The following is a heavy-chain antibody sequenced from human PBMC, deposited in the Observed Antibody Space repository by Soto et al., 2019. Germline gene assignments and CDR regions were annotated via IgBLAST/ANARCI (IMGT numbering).Heavy chain of an antibody. V-gene: IGHV4-59*04. CDR3: ARRYGWLYFDY. CDR2: IFYSGST. J-gene: IGHJ4*02. Sequence: SETLSLTCTVSGGSISSYYWSWIRQPPGKGLEWIGTIFYSGSTYYNPSPKSRVTISVDTSKNQFSLKLTSVTAADTALYYCARRYGWLYFDYWGQGSLVTVSS. D-gene: IGHD3-10*01. CDR1: GGSISSYY.